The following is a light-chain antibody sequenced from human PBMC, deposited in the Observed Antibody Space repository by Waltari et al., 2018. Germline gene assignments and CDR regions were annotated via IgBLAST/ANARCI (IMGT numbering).Light chain of an antibody. J-gene: IGLJ2*01. CDR1: RSDVGGFEN. CDR2: EVS. V-gene: IGLV2-8*01. CDR3: SSFAGSSPML. Sequence: QTALTQSPSASGGPGESGTTSCTGARSDVGGFENVSRYQQSPGTVPRLMIYEVSKRPSGLPDRFSGSKSGNTASLTVSGLQVEDEADYYCSSFAGSSPMLFGGGTKLTVL.